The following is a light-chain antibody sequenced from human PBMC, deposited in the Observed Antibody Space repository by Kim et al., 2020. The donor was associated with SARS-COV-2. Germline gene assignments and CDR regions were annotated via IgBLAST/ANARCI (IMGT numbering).Light chain of an antibody. J-gene: IGKJ1*01. Sequence: DIQMTQSPSSLSASVGDRVTITCRASHDIRSDLSWYQQIPGKAPKRLIYSAYMLQSGVPSRFRGSGSGTEFTLTISSLQPEDFATYYCLGQNNFPWTFGQGTKVDIK. CDR1: HDIRSD. CDR3: LGQNNFPWT. CDR2: SAY. V-gene: IGKV1-17*01.